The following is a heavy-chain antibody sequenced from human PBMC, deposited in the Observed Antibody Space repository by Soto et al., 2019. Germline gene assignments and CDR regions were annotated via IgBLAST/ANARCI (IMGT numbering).Heavy chain of an antibody. J-gene: IGHJ4*02. V-gene: IGHV4-61*01. CDR2: ISYSANT. D-gene: IGHD3-10*01. CDR1: GGSISSGSYF. CDR3: AREEYGFFEI. Sequence: SETLSLTCTVSGGSISSGSYFWTWIRQSPGKGLQWVGYISYSANTNYDSSFESRATISVDTSKNQFTLKLRSVTAVDTAVYYCAREEYGFFEIWGRGILVTVSS.